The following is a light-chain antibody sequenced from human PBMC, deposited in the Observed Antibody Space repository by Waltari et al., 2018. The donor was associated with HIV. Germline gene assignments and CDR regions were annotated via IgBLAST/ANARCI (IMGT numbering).Light chain of an antibody. CDR2: DVS. J-gene: IGLJ2*01. Sequence: QSALTQPAPMSGSPGQSITISSTGTSMDVGSYNLVSWYHQHPGKAPKFITYDVSTQASGVPSRCSGTRSGNTPSLTSARVHGTDDADYYCRSYANSSDVFGGGTKGTVL. CDR1: SMDVGSYNL. V-gene: IGLV2-23*02. CDR3: RSYANSSDV.